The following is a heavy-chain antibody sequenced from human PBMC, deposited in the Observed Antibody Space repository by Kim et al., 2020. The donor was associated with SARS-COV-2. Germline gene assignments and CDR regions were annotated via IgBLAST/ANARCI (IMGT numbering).Heavy chain of an antibody. D-gene: IGHD3-3*01. Sequence: SETLSLTCTVSGGSISSGSYYWSWIRQPAGKGLEWIGRIYTSGSTNYNPSLKSRVTISVDTSKNQFSLKLSSVTAADTAVYYCARAVDFWSRGDGMDVWGQWTTVTVSS. J-gene: IGHJ6*02. CDR2: IYTSGST. V-gene: IGHV4-61*02. CDR3: ARAVDFWSRGDGMDV. CDR1: GGSISSGSYY.